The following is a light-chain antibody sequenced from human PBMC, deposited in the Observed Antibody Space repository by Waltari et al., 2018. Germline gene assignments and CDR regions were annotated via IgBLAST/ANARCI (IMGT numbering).Light chain of an antibody. Sequence: IQMTQSPSTLPASVGGRLTITCRARQGISSRLAWYQQKPGKAPKLLIYTASSLESGVPSRFSGSRSGTEFTLTISSLQPDDFATYYCQQYNSYSPFGGGTKVEIK. CDR1: QGISSR. V-gene: IGKV1-5*03. CDR3: QQYNSYSP. CDR2: TAS. J-gene: IGKJ4*01.